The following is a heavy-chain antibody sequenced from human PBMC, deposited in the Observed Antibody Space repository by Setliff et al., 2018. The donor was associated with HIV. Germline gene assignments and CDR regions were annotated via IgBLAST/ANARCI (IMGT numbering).Heavy chain of an antibody. V-gene: IGHV4-59*08. Sequence: SETLSLTCTVSDASISNYHWSWIRQPPGKGLEWIGYIYYSGSTNYNPSPKSRVTISIDTSTNQFSLKLSSVTAADTAVYYCARLFIPNYFDPWGQGTRVTVSS. CDR2: IYYSGST. D-gene: IGHD2-21*01. CDR1: DASISNYH. CDR3: ARLFIPNYFDP. J-gene: IGHJ5*02.